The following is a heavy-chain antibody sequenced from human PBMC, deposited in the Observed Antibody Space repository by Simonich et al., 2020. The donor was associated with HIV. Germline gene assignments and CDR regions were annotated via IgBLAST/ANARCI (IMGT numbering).Heavy chain of an antibody. D-gene: IGHD6-13*01. V-gene: IGHV4-59*08. CDR3: ARGLFLSSWAPFHY. J-gene: IGHJ4*02. Sequence: QVQLQESGPGLVKPSETLSLTCTVSGDTISSYYWSWIRQPPGKELEWIWHIYYTGITNYNPSLKSRFTISVDTSKNQFSLNLTSVTAADTAVYYCARGLFLSSWAPFHYWGQGTLVTVSS. CDR1: GDTISSYY. CDR2: IYYTGIT.